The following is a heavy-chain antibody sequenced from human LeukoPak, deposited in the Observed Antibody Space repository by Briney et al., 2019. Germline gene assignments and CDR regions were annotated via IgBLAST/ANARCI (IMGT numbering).Heavy chain of an antibody. V-gene: IGHV3-74*01. D-gene: IGHD3-22*01. CDR3: ASGHYHLDP. Sequence: PGGSLRLSCAASGFSLSSYWMHWVRQAPGKGLVWVSRIDNTGRSTSYADSVKGRFTVSRDSAKNTMYLQMNSLRAEDTAVYYCASGHYHLDPWGQGTLVTVSS. J-gene: IGHJ5*02. CDR2: IDNTGRST. CDR1: GFSLSSYW.